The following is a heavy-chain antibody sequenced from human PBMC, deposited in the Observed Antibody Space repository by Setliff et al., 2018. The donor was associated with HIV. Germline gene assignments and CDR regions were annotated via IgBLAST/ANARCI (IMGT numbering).Heavy chain of an antibody. CDR2: VIPDTGKT. J-gene: IGHJ6*03. CDR1: GYSFSEYY. Sequence: GASVKVSCKASGYSFSEYYTHWVRQAPGQGLEWMGWVIPDTGKTYYAQKFQGRVTMTSDTSINTAYLEVSRLTSDDTAIYFCARDLAYCSGGSCYRPFLYYFYYMDVWGNGTTVTVSS. V-gene: IGHV1-2*02. CDR3: ARDLAYCSGGSCYRPFLYYFYYMDV. D-gene: IGHD2-15*01.